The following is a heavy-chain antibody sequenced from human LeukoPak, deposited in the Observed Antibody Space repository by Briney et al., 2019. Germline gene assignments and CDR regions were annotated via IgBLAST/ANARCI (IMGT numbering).Heavy chain of an antibody. J-gene: IGHJ4*02. CDR1: GGSIGRSYY. D-gene: IGHD1-26*01. Sequence: PSESLSLTCTVSGGSIGRSYYWGWIRQPPGKALDWIGSIDSGGDTDHNPSLKSRVTMSVDTSKNHFSLKLSSVTAADTAVYYCARHVSGVFDYWGQGTLVTVSS. V-gene: IGHV4-39*01. CDR3: ARHVSGVFDY. CDR2: IDSGGDT.